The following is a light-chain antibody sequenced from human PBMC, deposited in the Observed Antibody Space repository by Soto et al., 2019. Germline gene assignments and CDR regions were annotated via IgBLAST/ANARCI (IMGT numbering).Light chain of an antibody. Sequence: DIQMTQSPSSLSASVGDRVTITCRASQSISSYLNWYQQKPGKAPKLLIHAASSLQSGVPSRFSGSGSGTDFTLTINSLQPEDFATYYCQQTYTTLTLGQGTRLEIK. CDR2: AAS. CDR1: QSISSY. V-gene: IGKV1-39*01. CDR3: QQTYTTLT. J-gene: IGKJ5*01.